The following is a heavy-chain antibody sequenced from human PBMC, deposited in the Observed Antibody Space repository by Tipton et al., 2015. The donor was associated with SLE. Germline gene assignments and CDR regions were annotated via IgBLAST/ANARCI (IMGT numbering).Heavy chain of an antibody. Sequence: TLSLTCSVSGASISSSGYFWGWIRQPPGTGLEWIGSIYYSGSTYYNPSLKSRVTISVDTSKNHFPLKLSSVTAADTAVYYCARTPSFTSGTDWGQGTLVTASS. D-gene: IGHD1-14*01. J-gene: IGHJ4*02. CDR3: ARTPSFTSGTD. V-gene: IGHV4-39*06. CDR2: IYYSGST. CDR1: GASISSSGYF.